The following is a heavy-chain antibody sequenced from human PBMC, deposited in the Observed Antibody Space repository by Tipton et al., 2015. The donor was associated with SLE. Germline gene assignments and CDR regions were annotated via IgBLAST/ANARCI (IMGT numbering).Heavy chain of an antibody. J-gene: IGHJ6*03. CDR2: IWYDGNSK. CDR1: GFTFSSYG. Sequence: QVQLVQSGGGVVQPGRSLRLSCAASGFTFSSYGMHWVRQAPGKGLEWVTVIWYDGNSKYYTDSVKGRFTISRDNSKNTLFLQMNSLRAEDTAVYYCARSTYMDVWGKGTTVTVSS. V-gene: IGHV3-33*01. CDR3: ARSTYMDV.